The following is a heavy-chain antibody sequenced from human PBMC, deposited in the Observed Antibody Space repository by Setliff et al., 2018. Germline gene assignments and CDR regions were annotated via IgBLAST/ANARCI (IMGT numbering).Heavy chain of an antibody. Sequence: SETLSLTCTVSGGSISSSSYYWGWIRQPPGKGLEWIGSIYYSGSTYYNPSLKSRVTMSIDTSKNQFSLKLNSVTAADMAVYYCAREQWLDPPGYYYMDVWAKGTTVTAP. J-gene: IGHJ6*03. CDR2: IYYSGST. V-gene: IGHV4-39*07. CDR1: GGSISSSSYY. CDR3: AREQWLDPPGYYYMDV. D-gene: IGHD6-19*01.